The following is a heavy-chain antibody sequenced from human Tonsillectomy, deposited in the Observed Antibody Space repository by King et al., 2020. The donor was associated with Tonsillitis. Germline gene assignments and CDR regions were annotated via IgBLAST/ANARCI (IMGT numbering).Heavy chain of an antibody. CDR2: ISNDGNKK. Sequence: VQLVQSGGGVVQPGRSPRLSCAASGFTFSSYAMYWVRQAPGKGLEWVAIISNDGNKKQYADSVKGRFTISRDNSRNTLYLEMIRLRAEDTGVYYCAKDCRHYYDVYYGMEVWGHGTTVTVSS. CDR1: GFTFSSYA. D-gene: IGHD3-3*01. J-gene: IGHJ6*02. V-gene: IGHV3-30*18. CDR3: AKDCRHYYDVYYGMEV.